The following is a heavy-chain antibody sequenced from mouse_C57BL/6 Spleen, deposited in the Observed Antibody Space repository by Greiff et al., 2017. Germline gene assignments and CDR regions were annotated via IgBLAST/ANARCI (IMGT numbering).Heavy chain of an antibody. D-gene: IGHD2-5*01. CDR3: SRSAYYSNYVYFDV. Sequence: SGPELVKPGASVQISCKASGYSFTDYNMNWVKQSNGKSLEWIGVINPNYGTTSYNQKFKGKATLTVDQSSSTAYMQLNSLTSEDSAVYYCSRSAYYSNYVYFDVRGTWATVTVSS. CDR1: GYSFTDYN. CDR2: INPNYGTT. J-gene: IGHJ1*03. V-gene: IGHV1-39*01.